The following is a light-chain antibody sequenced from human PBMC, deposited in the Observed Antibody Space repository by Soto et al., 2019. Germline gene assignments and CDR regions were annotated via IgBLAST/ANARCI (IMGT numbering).Light chain of an antibody. CDR3: QSYDSSNHPYGV. Sequence: NFMLTQPHSVSESPGKTVTISCTRSSGSIASNYVQWYQQRPGSAPTTVIYEDNQRPSGVPDRFSGSIDSSSNSASLTISGLKTEDEADYYSQSYDSSNHPYGVFGGGTKLTVL. V-gene: IGLV6-57*03. CDR1: SGSIASNY. J-gene: IGLJ3*02. CDR2: EDN.